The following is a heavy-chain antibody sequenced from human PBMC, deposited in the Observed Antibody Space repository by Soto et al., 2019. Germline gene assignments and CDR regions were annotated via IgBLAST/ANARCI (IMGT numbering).Heavy chain of an antibody. V-gene: IGHV4-59*01. Sequence: SETLSLTCTVSGGSISSYYWSWIRQPPGKGLEWIGYIYYSGSTNYNPSLKSRVTISVDTSKNQFSLKLSSVTAADTAVYYCARFDYYDSSDYLDFGPNWGQGTLVTVSS. CDR2: IYYSGST. J-gene: IGHJ4*02. CDR1: GGSISSYY. D-gene: IGHD3-22*01. CDR3: ARFDYYDSSDYLDFGPN.